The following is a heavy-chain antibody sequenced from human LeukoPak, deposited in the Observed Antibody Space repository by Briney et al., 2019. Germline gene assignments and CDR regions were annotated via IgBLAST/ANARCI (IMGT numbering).Heavy chain of an antibody. CDR2: INHSGST. D-gene: IGHD3-10*01. J-gene: IGHJ4*02. CDR1: GGSFSGYY. V-gene: IGHV4-34*01. CDR3: AREGNSGVRGVKVDY. Sequence: SETLSLTCAVYGGSFSGYYWSWIRQPPGKGLEWIGEINHSGSTNYNPSLKSRVTISVDTSKNQFSLKLSSVTAEDTAVYYCAREGNSGVRGVKVDYWGQGTLVTVSS.